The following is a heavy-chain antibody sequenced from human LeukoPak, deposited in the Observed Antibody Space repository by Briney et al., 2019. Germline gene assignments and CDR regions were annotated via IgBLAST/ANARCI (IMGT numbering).Heavy chain of an antibody. D-gene: IGHD5-24*01. Sequence: GGSPRRSCAASGFTFSSYSMNWVRQAPGKGLEWVSSISSSSSYIYYADSVKGRFTISRDNAKNSLYLQMNSLRAEDTAVYYCARDPSSVETATPYFDYWGQGTLVTVSS. J-gene: IGHJ4*02. CDR1: GFTFSSYS. CDR2: ISSSSSYI. V-gene: IGHV3-21*01. CDR3: ARDPSSVETATPYFDY.